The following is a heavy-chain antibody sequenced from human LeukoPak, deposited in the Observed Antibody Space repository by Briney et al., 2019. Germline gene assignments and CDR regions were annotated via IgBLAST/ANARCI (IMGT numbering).Heavy chain of an antibody. D-gene: IGHD3-3*01. CDR1: GDSINSSSYY. V-gene: IGHV4-39*01. CDR2: IYYSGST. Sequence: SETLSLTCTVSGDSINSSSYYWGWIRQPPGKGLEWIGSIYYSGSTYYNPSLKSRVTTSVDTSKNQFSLKLSSVTAADTAVYYCARQANDFWNGYYPSFDFWGQGTLFTVSS. CDR3: ARQANDFWNGYYPSFDF. J-gene: IGHJ4*02.